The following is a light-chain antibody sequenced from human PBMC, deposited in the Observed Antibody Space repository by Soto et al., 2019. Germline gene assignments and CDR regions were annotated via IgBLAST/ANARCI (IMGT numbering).Light chain of an antibody. J-gene: IGLJ2*01. V-gene: IGLV4-69*01. CDR2: LNSDGSH. CDR1: SGHSTYA. CDR3: QTWGTAIRE. Sequence: QPVLTQSPSASASLGGSVKLTCTLSSGHSTYAIAWHQQQPEKGPRYLMKLNSDGSHSKGDGIPDRFSGSSSGAERYLTISSLQSEDEADYYCQTWGTAIREFGGGTKLTVL.